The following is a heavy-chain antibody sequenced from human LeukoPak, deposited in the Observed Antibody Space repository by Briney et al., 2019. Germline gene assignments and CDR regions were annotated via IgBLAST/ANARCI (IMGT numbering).Heavy chain of an antibody. CDR1: GFTFSSYG. CDR3: SRSAYYDGSGNYYDY. Sequence: GGSLRLSCAASGFTFSSYGMHWVRQAPGKGLEWVAVISYDGSNKYYADSVKGRFTISRDNSKNTLYLQMNSLRAEETAVYYCSRSAYYDGSGNYYDYWGQGTLVTVSS. D-gene: IGHD3-22*01. J-gene: IGHJ4*02. CDR2: ISYDGSNK. V-gene: IGHV3-30*03.